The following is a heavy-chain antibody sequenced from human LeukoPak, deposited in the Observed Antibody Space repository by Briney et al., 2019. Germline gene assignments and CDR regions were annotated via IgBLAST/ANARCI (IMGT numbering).Heavy chain of an antibody. CDR2: ISGSGEIT. CDR1: GFMFSNYA. CDR3: ARDRRGRQQLVDYFDY. J-gene: IGHJ4*02. D-gene: IGHD3-10*01. V-gene: IGHV3-23*01. Sequence: AGGSLRLSCEASGFMFSNYAMGWVRQAPGTGPEWVSSISGSGEITYYGDSVKGRFTVSRDNSKDTMYLQMNSLRVDDTAVYYGARDRRGRQQLVDYFDYWGQGTRATVSS.